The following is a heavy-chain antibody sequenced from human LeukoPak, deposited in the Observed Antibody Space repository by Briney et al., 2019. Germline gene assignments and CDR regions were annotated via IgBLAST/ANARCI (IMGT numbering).Heavy chain of an antibody. CDR2: IYHIGST. J-gene: IGHJ4*02. Sequence: SGTLSLTCGVSGYSISRGYYWAWIRQPPGKGLEWIGTIYHIGSTYYNPSLESRVTISVDTSKNEFSLNPNSVTAADTAVYYCARAGWIITSGIDYWGQGALVTVSS. CDR1: GYSISRGYY. V-gene: IGHV4-38-2*01. CDR3: ARAGWIITSGIDY. D-gene: IGHD1-20*01.